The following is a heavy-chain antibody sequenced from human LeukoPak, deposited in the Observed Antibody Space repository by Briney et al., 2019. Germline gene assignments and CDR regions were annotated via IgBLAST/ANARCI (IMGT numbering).Heavy chain of an antibody. J-gene: IGHJ4*02. D-gene: IGHD5-18*01. V-gene: IGHV3-30*18. CDR3: AKDPYVDTAMVRNYYFDY. CDR2: ISYDGSNK. CDR1: GFTFSSYG. Sequence: GGSLRLSCAASGFTFSSYGMHWVRQAPGKGLEWVAVISYDGSNKYYADSVKGRFTISRDNSKNTLYLQMNSLRAEDTAVYYCAKDPYVDTAMVRNYYFDYWGQGTLVTVSS.